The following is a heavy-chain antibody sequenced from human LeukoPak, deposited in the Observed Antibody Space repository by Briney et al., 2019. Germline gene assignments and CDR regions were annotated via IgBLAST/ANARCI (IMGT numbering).Heavy chain of an antibody. D-gene: IGHD6-13*01. V-gene: IGHV1-18*01. CDR1: GYTFTSYG. CDR2: ISAYNGNT. CDR3: ARDRVATIYFGFSSSWYWNY. Sequence: ASVKVSCKASGYTFTSYGISWVRQAPGQGLEWMGWISAYNGNTNYAQKLQGRVTMTTDTSTSTAYMELRSLRSDDTAVYYCARDRVATIYFGFSSSWYWNYWGQGTLVTVSS. J-gene: IGHJ4*02.